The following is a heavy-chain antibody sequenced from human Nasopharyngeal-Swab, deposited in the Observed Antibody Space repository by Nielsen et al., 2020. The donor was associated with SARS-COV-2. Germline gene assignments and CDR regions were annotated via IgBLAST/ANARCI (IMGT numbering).Heavy chain of an antibody. CDR2: IYHSGST. V-gene: IGHV4-38-2*02. CDR3: ARDLGWPLGYYYYYMDV. CDR1: GYSISSGYY. Sequence: SETLSLTCTVSGYSISSGYYWGWIRQPPGKGLEWIGSIYHSGSTYYNPSLKSRVTISVDTSKNQFSLTLSSVTAADTAVYYCARDLGWPLGYYYYYMDVWGKGTTVTVSS. J-gene: IGHJ6*03. D-gene: IGHD4-23*01.